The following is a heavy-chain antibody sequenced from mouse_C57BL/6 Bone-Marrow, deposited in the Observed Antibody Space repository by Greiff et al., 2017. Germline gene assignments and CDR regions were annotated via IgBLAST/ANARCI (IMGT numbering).Heavy chain of an antibody. CDR1: GYTFTSYW. D-gene: IGHD2-3*01. J-gene: IGHJ2*01. CDR3: ARDDGYYDYFDY. V-gene: IGHV1-69*01. CDR2: IDPSHMYT. Sequence: QVQLQQPGAELVMPGASVKLSCKASGYTFTSYWMHWVKQRPGQGLEWIGEIDPSHMYTKYNHKFKCKFTLTVDKSSSPAYMQLSSLTSEDSAVYYCARDDGYYDYFDYWGQGTTLTVSS.